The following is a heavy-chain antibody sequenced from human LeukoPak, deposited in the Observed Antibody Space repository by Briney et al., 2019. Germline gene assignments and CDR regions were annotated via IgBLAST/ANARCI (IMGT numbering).Heavy chain of an antibody. Sequence: PGRSLRLSCAASGFTFSSYAMHWVRQAPGKGLEWVAVISYDGSNKYYADSVKGRFTISRDNSKNTLYLQMNGLRAEDTAVYYCAKAHSISWGIFEDWGQGTLVTVSS. J-gene: IGHJ4*02. D-gene: IGHD2-2*01. CDR3: AKAHSISWGIFED. CDR1: GFTFSSYA. V-gene: IGHV3-30-3*01. CDR2: ISYDGSNK.